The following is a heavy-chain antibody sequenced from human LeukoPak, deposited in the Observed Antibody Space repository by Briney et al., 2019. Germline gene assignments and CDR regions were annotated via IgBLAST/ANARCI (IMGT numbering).Heavy chain of an antibody. CDR2: IYHSGST. V-gene: IGHV4-4*02. D-gene: IGHD5-18*01. J-gene: IGHJ6*02. CDR3: ARVPRGHSYDIYGMDV. CDR1: GGSISSSNW. Sequence: MPSETLSLTCAVSGGSISSSNWWSWVRQPPGKGLEWIGEIYHSGSTNYNPSLKSRVTISVDKSKNQFSLKLSSVTAADTAVYYCARVPRGHSYDIYGMDVWGQGTTVTVSS.